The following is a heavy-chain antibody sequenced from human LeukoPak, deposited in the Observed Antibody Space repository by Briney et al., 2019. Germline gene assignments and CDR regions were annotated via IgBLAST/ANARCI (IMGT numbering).Heavy chain of an antibody. CDR3: SKDTYYDFWSGPGGASFDY. J-gene: IGHJ4*02. CDR1: GFTSDDYA. D-gene: IGHD3-3*01. V-gene: IGHV3-9*02. Sequence: GRSLRLSCAPSGFTSDDYAMHSVRQAPGKGLEWVSGISSNSGSIDYADSVNGRYTLSRDNAKNSLYLQMNSLRAEDTPRYFSSKDTYYDFWSGPGGASFDYWGQGTLVTVSS. CDR2: ISSNSGSI.